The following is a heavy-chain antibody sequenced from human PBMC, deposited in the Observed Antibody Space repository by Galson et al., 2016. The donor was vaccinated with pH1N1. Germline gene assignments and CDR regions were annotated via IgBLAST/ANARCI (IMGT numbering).Heavy chain of an antibody. V-gene: IGHV1-69*13. CDR1: GGSFAKYA. CDR2: IIPIYGTP. J-gene: IGHJ6*02. CDR3: ARPGRTETTKEGFAWGYGMDV. D-gene: IGHD1-1*01. Sequence: SVKVSCKASGGSFAKYAVSWVRQPPGQGLEWMGRIIPIYGTPNYAQKFQDRLTITADEYTTTVYMELNSLISADTAIYYCARPGRTETTKEGFAWGYGMDVWGQGTTVTVSS.